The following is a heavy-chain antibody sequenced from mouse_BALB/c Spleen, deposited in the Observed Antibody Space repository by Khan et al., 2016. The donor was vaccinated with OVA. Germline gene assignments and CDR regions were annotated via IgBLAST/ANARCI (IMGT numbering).Heavy chain of an antibody. CDR2: ISTGGSYT. CDR1: GFTFSTSG. CDR3: ARLAYYYDSEGVAY. V-gene: IGHV5-6*01. D-gene: IGHD1-1*01. Sequence: EVELVESGGDLVKPGGSLKLSCAASGFTFSTSGMSWVRQTPDKRLEWVATISTGGSYTYYPDSVKGRFTISRDNAKNTLYLQMSSLKSEDTAMFYCARLAYYYDSEGVAYWGQGTLVTVSA. J-gene: IGHJ3*01.